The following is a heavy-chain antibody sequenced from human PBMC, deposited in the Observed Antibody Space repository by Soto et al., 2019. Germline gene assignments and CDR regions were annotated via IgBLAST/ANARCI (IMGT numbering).Heavy chain of an antibody. V-gene: IGHV1-69*02. CDR1: GGTFSSYT. J-gene: IGHJ6*02. CDR2: IIPILGIA. CDR3: ARRRITMVRGVTDYYYGMGV. D-gene: IGHD3-10*01. Sequence: QVQLVQSGAEVKKPGSSVKVSCKASGGTFSSYTISWVRQAPGQGLEWMGRIIPILGIANYAQKFQGRVTITADKATGTANLALSSVRSEDTAVYYCARRRITMVRGVTDYYYGMGVWGQGTTVTVSS.